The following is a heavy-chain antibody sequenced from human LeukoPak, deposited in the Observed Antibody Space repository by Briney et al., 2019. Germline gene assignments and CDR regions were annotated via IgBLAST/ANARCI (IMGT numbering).Heavy chain of an antibody. CDR1: GYTFTSYG. Sequence: WASVKVSCKASGYTFTSYGISWVRQAPGQGLEWMGWISAYNGNTNYAQKLQGRVTMTPDTSTSTAYMELRSLRSDDTAVYYCARDADILTGYTLFYYYYGMDVWGQGTTVTVSS. CDR3: ARDADILTGYTLFYYYYGMDV. J-gene: IGHJ6*02. D-gene: IGHD3-9*01. V-gene: IGHV1-18*01. CDR2: ISAYNGNT.